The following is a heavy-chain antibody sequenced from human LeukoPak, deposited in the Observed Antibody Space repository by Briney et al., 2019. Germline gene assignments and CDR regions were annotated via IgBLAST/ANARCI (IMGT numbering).Heavy chain of an antibody. V-gene: IGHV1-69*05. CDR3: AMGPYGSGSSMDY. Sequence: SVKVSCKASGGTFSSYAISWVRQAPGQGLEWMGGIIPIFGTANYAQKFQGRVTITTDESTSTAYMELSSLRSEGTAVYYCAMGPYGSGSSMDYWGQGTLVTVSS. J-gene: IGHJ4*02. CDR1: GGTFSSYA. D-gene: IGHD3-10*01. CDR2: IIPIFGTA.